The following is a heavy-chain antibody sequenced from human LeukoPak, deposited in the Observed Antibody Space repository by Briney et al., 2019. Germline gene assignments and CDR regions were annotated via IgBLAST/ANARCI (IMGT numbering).Heavy chain of an antibody. CDR2: FDPEDGET. V-gene: IGHV1-24*01. J-gene: IGHJ4*02. CDR1: GYTLTELS. D-gene: IGHD6-19*01. CDR3: ARDLITAVAGPLLFDY. Sequence: GASVKVSCKVSGYTLTELSMHWVRQAPGKGLEWMGGFDPEDGETIYAQKFQGRVTITRDTSASTAYMELSSLRSEDTAVYYCARDLITAVAGPLLFDYWGQGTLVTVSS.